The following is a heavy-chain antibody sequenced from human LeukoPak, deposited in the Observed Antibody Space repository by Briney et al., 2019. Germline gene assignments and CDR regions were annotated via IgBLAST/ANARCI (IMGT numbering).Heavy chain of an antibody. CDR1: GYSFTTYG. Sequence: ASVKVSCKASGYSFTTYGISWVRQAPGQGLEWMGWVSGHDKRTNYAQNLRGRVSMTIDTSTTTSYMELTSLRSDDTAVYCCARDYFCSGGSCSDTFDVWGQGTMVTVSS. J-gene: IGHJ3*01. V-gene: IGHV1-18*01. CDR3: ARDYFCSGGSCSDTFDV. D-gene: IGHD2-15*01. CDR2: VSGHDKRT.